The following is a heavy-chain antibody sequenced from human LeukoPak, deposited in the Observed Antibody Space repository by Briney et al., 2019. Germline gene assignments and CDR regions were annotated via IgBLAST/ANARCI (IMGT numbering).Heavy chain of an antibody. V-gene: IGHV1-2*02. CDR3: ARADVLRFLEWFRDFDY. D-gene: IGHD3-3*01. J-gene: IGHJ4*02. Sequence: GASVKVSCKASGYTFTGYYMHWVRQAPGHGLEWMGWINPSSGGTNYAQKFQGGVTMTRDTSISTAYMELNSLRAEDTAVYYCARADVLRFLEWFRDFDYWGQGTLVAVSS. CDR2: INPSSGGT. CDR1: GYTFTGYY.